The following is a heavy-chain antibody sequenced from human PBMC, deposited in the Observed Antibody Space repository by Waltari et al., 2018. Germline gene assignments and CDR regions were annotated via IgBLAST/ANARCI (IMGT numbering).Heavy chain of an antibody. J-gene: IGHJ4*02. Sequence: EVQLVESGGGLVQPGGHVRLSCPASGFPFASSEMNWVRQAPGKGLEWVSYISSGGTNMFYAESVKGRFTISRDNAKNSLYLHMNSLRVEDTAVYYCARERSVTGKGNLDYWGQGTLVTVSS. CDR1: GFPFASSE. V-gene: IGHV3-48*03. CDR2: ISSGGTNM. D-gene: IGHD3-10*01. CDR3: ARERSVTGKGNLDY.